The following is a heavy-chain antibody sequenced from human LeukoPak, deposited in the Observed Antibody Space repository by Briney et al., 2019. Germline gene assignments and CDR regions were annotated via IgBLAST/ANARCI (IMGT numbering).Heavy chain of an antibody. CDR1: GFTFKNYA. CDR2: ISGTGGRGGT. V-gene: IGHV3-23*01. J-gene: IGHJ4*02. CDR3: AKGIVSYCNGAACYPLDQ. Sequence: HPGGSLRRSCVASGFTFKNYAFSWVRQAPGKRLEWISAISGTGGRGGTYHADSVKGRFSVSRDDAKNTVYLQMNSLRADDTAIYYCAKGIVSYCNGAACYPLDQWGQGILVTVSS. D-gene: IGHD2-15*01.